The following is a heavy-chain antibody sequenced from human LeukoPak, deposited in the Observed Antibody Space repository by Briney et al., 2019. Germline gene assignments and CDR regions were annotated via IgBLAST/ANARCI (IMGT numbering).Heavy chain of an antibody. CDR3: ARDPYDYVWGSYRYLYY. Sequence: ASVKVSCKASGYTFTGYYMHWVRQAPGQGLEWMGWISAYNGNTNYAQKLQGRVTMTTDTSTSTAYMELRSLRSDDTAVYYCARDPYDYVWGSYRYLYYWGQGTLVTVSS. CDR1: GYTFTGYY. V-gene: IGHV1-18*04. CDR2: ISAYNGNT. J-gene: IGHJ4*02. D-gene: IGHD3-16*02.